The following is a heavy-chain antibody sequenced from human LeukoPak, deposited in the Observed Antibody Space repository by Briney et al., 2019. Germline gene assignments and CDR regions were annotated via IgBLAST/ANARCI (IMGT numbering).Heavy chain of an antibody. CDR2: INPNSGGT. CDR1: GYTFTGYY. D-gene: IGHD2-2*01. Sequence: ASVKVSCKASGYTFTGYYMHWVRQAPGEGLEWMGWINPNSGGTNYAQKFQGRVTMTRDTSISTAYMELSRLRSDDTAVYYCARVIVEVPGVSDYCDSWGQGTLVTVSS. J-gene: IGHJ4*02. CDR3: ARVIVEVPGVSDYCDS. V-gene: IGHV1-2*02.